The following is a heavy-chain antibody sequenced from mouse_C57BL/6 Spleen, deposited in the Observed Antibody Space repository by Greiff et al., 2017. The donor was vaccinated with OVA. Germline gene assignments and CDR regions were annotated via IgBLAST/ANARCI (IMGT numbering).Heavy chain of an antibody. CDR1: GFTFSSYA. D-gene: IGHD1-1*01. V-gene: IGHV5-4*01. CDR2: ISDGGSYT. CDR3: ARDRDYYYGSSFPVWYFDV. J-gene: IGHJ1*03. Sequence: EVKLQESGGGLVKPGGSLKLSCAASGFTFSSYAMSWVRQTPEKRLEWVATISDGGSYTYYPDNVKGRFTISRDNAKNNLYLQMSHLESEDTAMYYCARDRDYYYGSSFPVWYFDVWGTGTTVTVSS.